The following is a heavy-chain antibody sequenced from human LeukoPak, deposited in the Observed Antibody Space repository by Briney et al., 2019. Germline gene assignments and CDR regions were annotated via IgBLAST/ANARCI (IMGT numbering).Heavy chain of an antibody. CDR1: GGSIRSHY. CDR2: IYSSGST. V-gene: IGHV4-59*11. D-gene: IGHD2-2*01. CDR3: ASGGYCSSTTCYPNWFDP. J-gene: IGHJ5*02. Sequence: SETLSLTCTVSGGSIRSHYWSWIRQPPGKGLEWIGYIYSSGSTNYNPSLKSRVTISVDTSKNQFSLRLSSVTAADTAVYYCASGGYCSSTTCYPNWFDPWGQGTLVTVSS.